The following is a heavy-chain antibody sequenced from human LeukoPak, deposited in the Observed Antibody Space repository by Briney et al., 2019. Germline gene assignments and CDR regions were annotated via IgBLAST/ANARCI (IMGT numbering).Heavy chain of an antibody. D-gene: IGHD3-3*01. CDR3: ARGPSITIFGVAPRTDY. CDR1: GYTFTSHV. J-gene: IGHJ4*02. CDR2: INPNSGGT. V-gene: IGHV1-2*02. Sequence: ASMKVSCRTSGYTFTSHVITWVRQAPGQGLEWMGWINPNSGGTNYAQKFQGRVTMTRDTSISTAYMELSRLRSGDTAVYYCARGPSITIFGVAPRTDYWGQGTLVTVSS.